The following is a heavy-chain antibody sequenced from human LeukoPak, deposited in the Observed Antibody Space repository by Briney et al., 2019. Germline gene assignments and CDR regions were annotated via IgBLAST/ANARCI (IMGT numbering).Heavy chain of an antibody. D-gene: IGHD6-19*01. J-gene: IGHJ4*02. CDR1: GFTFSDYG. CDR3: GRGSGWIFNY. CDR2: INQDGSAR. Sequence: GGSLRLSCTASGFTFSDYGMHWVRQTPGKGLEWVANINQDGSARQYVDSVKGRFTISRDNAKNSLYLQMNSLRAEDTAVYYCGRGSGWIFNYWGQGTLVTVSS. V-gene: IGHV3-7*04.